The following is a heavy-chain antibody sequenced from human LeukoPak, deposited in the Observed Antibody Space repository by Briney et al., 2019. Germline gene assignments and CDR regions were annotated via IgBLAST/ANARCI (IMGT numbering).Heavy chain of an antibody. V-gene: IGHV4-59*01. CDR3: AREGPPFYGITY. CDR2: IYYSGST. J-gene: IGHJ4*02. CDR1: GGSISSYY. D-gene: IGHD2/OR15-2a*01. Sequence: SETLSLTCTVSGGSISSYYWSWIRQPPGKGLEWIGYIYYSGSTNYNPSLKSRVIISVDTSKNQFSLKLSSVTAADTAVYYCAREGPPFYGITYWGQGTLVTVSS.